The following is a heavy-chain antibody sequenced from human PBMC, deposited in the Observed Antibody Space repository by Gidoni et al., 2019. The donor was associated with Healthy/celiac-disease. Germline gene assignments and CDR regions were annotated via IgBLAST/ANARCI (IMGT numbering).Heavy chain of an antibody. V-gene: IGHV3-30-3*01. CDR3: AREGISGYGRY. Sequence: QVQLVESGGGVVQPGRSLSLSCAASGFTFSSYAMHWVRQAPGKGLEWVAVISYDGSNKYYADSVKGRFTISRDNSKNTLYLQMNSLRAEDTAVYYCAREGISGYGRYWGQGTLVTVSS. CDR2: ISYDGSNK. CDR1: GFTFSSYA. D-gene: IGHD5-12*01. J-gene: IGHJ4*02.